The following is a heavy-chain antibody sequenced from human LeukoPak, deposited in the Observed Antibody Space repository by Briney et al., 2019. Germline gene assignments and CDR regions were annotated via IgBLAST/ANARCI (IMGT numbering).Heavy chain of an antibody. CDR3: ARGQESH. CDR2: ISYDGSNK. V-gene: IGHV3-30*01. CDR1: GFTFSSYA. J-gene: IGHJ4*02. Sequence: GGSLRLSCAASGFTFSSYAMHWVRQAPGKGLERVAVISYDGSNKYYADSVKGRFTISRDNSKNTLYLQMNSLRAEDTAVYYCARGQESHWGQGTLATVSS. D-gene: IGHD3-10*01.